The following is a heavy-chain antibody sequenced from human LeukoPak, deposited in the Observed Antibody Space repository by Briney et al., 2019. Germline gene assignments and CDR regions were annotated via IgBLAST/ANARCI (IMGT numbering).Heavy chain of an antibody. CDR2: TYYSGST. Sequence: SETLSLTCTVSGGSISSYYWSWIRQPPGKGLEWIGYTYYSGSTNYNPSLKSRVTISVDTSKNQFSLKLSSVTAADTAVYYCARDYDSSGYYLDYWGQGTLVTVSS. D-gene: IGHD3-22*01. J-gene: IGHJ4*02. CDR1: GGSISSYY. CDR3: ARDYDSSGYYLDY. V-gene: IGHV4-59*01.